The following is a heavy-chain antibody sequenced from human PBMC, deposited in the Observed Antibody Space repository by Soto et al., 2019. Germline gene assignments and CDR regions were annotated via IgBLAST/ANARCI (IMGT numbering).Heavy chain of an antibody. CDR3: ANRLSEAYYYDSSGYYYRY. V-gene: IGHV3-23*01. CDR1: GFTFSSYA. J-gene: IGHJ4*02. CDR2: ISGSGGST. Sequence: PGGSLRLSCAASGFTFSSYAMSWVRQAPGKGLEWVSAISGSGGSTYYADSVKGRFTISRDNSKNTLYLQMNSLRAEDAAVYYCANRLSEAYYYDSSGYYYRYWGQGTLVTVSS. D-gene: IGHD3-22*01.